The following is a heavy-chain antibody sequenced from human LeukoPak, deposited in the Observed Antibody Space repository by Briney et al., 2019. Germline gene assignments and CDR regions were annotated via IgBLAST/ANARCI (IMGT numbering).Heavy chain of an antibody. CDR1: GYTFTSYD. V-gene: IGHV1-8*01. Sequence: ASVKVSCKASGYTFTSYDINWVRQATGQGLEWMGWMNPNSGNTGYAQKFQGRVTMTRNTSISKAYMELSSLGSEDTAVYYCARSHYYASNWFDPWGQGTLVTVSS. CDR3: ARSHYYASNWFDP. CDR2: MNPNSGNT. D-gene: IGHD3-10*01. J-gene: IGHJ5*02.